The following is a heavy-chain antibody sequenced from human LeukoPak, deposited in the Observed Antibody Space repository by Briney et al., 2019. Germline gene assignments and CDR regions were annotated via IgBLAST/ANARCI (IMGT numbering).Heavy chain of an antibody. CDR2: IKQDGSEK. V-gene: IGHV3-7*01. D-gene: IGHD3-16*01. Sequence: GGSLRLSCAASGFTFSSYWMSWVRQAPGKGLEWVANIKQDGSEKYYVDSVKGRFTISRDNAKNSLYLQMNSLRAEDTAVYYCVRGMGGGVSNFDYWGQGTLVTVSS. CDR3: VRGMGGGVSNFDY. J-gene: IGHJ4*02. CDR1: GFTFSSYW.